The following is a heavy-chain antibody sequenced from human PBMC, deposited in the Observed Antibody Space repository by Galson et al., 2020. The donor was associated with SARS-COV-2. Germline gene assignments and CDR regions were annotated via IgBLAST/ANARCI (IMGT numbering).Heavy chain of an antibody. D-gene: IGHD3-9*01. Sequence: GGSLRLSCAASGFTFSSYSMNWVRQAPGKGLEWVSYISRSSSTIYYADSVKGRFTISRDNAKNSLYLQMNSLRAEDTAVYYCARDLSDDDILTGYYTLDYWGQGTLVTVSS. CDR1: GFTFSSYS. V-gene: IGHV3-48*01. CDR2: ISRSSSTI. CDR3: ARDLSDDDILTGYYTLDY. J-gene: IGHJ4*02.